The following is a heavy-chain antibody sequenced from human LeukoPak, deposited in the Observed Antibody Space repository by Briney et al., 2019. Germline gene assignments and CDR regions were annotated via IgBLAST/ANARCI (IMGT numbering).Heavy chain of an antibody. J-gene: IGHJ4*02. CDR1: GYTSTSYG. D-gene: IGHD3-10*01. Sequence: ASVKVSCKASGYTSTSYGISWVRQAPGQGLEWMGIINPSGGSTSYAQKFQGRVTMTRDTSTSTVYMELSSLRSEDTAVYYCARDSYFTMVRGVLALDYWGQGTLVTVSS. CDR3: ARDSYFTMVRGVLALDY. CDR2: INPSGGST. V-gene: IGHV1-46*01.